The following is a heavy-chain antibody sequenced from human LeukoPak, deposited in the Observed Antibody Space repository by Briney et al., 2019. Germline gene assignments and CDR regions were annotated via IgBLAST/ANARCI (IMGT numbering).Heavy chain of an antibody. J-gene: IGHJ6*02. Sequence: GGSLRLSCAASGFTFSSYSMHWVRQVPGKGLEWVSSISSTSSYIYYADSVKGRFTISRDNAKNSLYLQMNSLRAEDTAVYYCARDIAATITPYYYYYGMDVWGQGTTVTVSS. D-gene: IGHD5-12*01. CDR1: GFTFSSYS. CDR3: ARDIAATITPYYYYYGMDV. CDR2: ISSTSSYI. V-gene: IGHV3-21*01.